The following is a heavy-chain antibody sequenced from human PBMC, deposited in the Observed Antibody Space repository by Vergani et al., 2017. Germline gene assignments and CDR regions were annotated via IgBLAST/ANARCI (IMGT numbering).Heavy chain of an antibody. J-gene: IGHJ4*02. CDR2: IYYSGST. V-gene: IGHV4-39*01. D-gene: IGHD3-22*01. Sequence: QVQLQESGPGLVKPSQTLSLTCTVSGGSISSSSYYWGWIRQPPGKGLEWIGSIYYSGSTYYNPSLKSRVTISVDTSTNQFSLKLSSVTAADTAVYYCARLIYDSSGYYNFDYWGQGTLVTVSS. CDR1: GGSISSSSYY. CDR3: ARLIYDSSGYYNFDY.